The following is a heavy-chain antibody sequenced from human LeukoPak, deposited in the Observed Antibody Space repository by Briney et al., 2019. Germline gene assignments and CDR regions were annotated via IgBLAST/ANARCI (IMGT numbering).Heavy chain of an antibody. Sequence: SETLSLTCTVSGGSISRNYWSWIRQPPGKGLEWIGYIYYSGSTNYNPSLKSRVTISIDTSKNQFSLKLSSVTAADTAVYYCARVPYYYDSSGEHTDYWGQGTLVTVSS. CDR3: ARVPYYYDSSGEHTDY. CDR1: GGSISRNY. CDR2: IYYSGST. D-gene: IGHD3-22*01. V-gene: IGHV4-59*01. J-gene: IGHJ4*02.